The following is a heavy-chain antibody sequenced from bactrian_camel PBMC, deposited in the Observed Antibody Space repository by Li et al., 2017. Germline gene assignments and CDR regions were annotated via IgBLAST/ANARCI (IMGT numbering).Heavy chain of an antibody. J-gene: IGHJ4*01. CDR3: AAGQCDGILTDKALYNY. V-gene: IGHV3S1*01. CDR1: GFPYDTYC. D-gene: IGHD2*01. CDR2: IYTGTGST. Sequence: VQLVESGGGSVQSGGSLRLSCVASGFPYDTYCKGWFRKVPGKQREGVASIYTGTGSTWYIESVKGRFTVSQDNNKHTLFLRMSSLKPEDTGVYYCAAGQCDGILTDKALYNYWGQGTQVTVS.